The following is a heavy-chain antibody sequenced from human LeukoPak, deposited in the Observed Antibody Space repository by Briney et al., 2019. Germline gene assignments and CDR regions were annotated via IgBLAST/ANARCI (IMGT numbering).Heavy chain of an antibody. CDR1: GGSISSYY. CDR3: ARDEGDSSSWPEGFDP. Sequence: PSETLSLTCTVSGGSISSYYWSWIRQPPGKGLEWIGYIYYSGSTNYNPSLKSRVTISVDTSKNQFSLKLSSVTAADTAVYYCARDEGDSSSWPEGFDPWGQGTLVTVSS. J-gene: IGHJ5*02. CDR2: IYYSGST. D-gene: IGHD6-13*01. V-gene: IGHV4-59*01.